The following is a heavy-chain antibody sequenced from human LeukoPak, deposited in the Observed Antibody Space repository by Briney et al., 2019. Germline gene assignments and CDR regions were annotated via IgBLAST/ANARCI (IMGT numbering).Heavy chain of an antibody. V-gene: IGHV4-39*07. Sequence: SETLSLTCTVSGGSISSSSYYWGWIRQPPGKGLEWIGSIYYSGSTYYNPSLKSRVTISVDTSKNQFSLKLSSVTAADTAVYYCARDTEAAAGTSHYYYYMDVWGKGTTVTVSS. J-gene: IGHJ6*03. CDR3: ARDTEAAAGTSHYYYYMDV. CDR2: IYYSGST. CDR1: GGSISSSSYY. D-gene: IGHD6-13*01.